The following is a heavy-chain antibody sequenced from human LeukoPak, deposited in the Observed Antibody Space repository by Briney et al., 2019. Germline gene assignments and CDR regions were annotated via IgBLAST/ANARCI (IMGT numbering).Heavy chain of an antibody. CDR2: ISYDGSNK. D-gene: IGHD6-13*01. J-gene: IGHJ4*02. CDR1: GFTFSSYG. CDR3: AAQPRLSSSLDY. V-gene: IGHV3-30*03. Sequence: GGSLRLSCAASGFTFSSYGMHWVRQAPGKGLEWVAVISYDGSNKYYADSVKGRFTISRDNSKNTLYLQMNSLRAEDTAVYYCAAQPRLSSSLDYWGQGTLVTVSS.